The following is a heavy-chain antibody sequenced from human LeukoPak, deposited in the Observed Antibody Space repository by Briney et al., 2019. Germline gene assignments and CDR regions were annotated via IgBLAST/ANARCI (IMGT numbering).Heavy chain of an antibody. CDR2: MNPNSGNT. J-gene: IGHJ5*02. D-gene: IGHD2-15*01. CDR3: ARGRVKLRAATRPNWFDP. Sequence: ASVKVSCKASGCTFTSYDINWVRQATGQALEWMGWMNPNSGNTGYAQKFQGRVTMTRNTSISTAYMELSSLRSEDTAVYYCARGRVKLRAATRPNWFDPWGQGTLVTVSS. V-gene: IGHV1-8*01. CDR1: GCTFTSYD.